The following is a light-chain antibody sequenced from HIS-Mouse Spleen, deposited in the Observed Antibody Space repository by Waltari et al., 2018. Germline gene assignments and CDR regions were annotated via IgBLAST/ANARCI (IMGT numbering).Light chain of an antibody. J-gene: IGKJ5*01. Sequence: DIQMTQSPSSLSASVGDRVPITCRASQGISNYLAWYQQKPGKVPKLLIYAASTLQSGVPSRFSGSGSGKDFTLTISSLQPEDVATYYCQKYNSAPLITFGQGTRLEIK. CDR3: QKYNSAPLIT. CDR2: AAS. CDR1: QGISNY. V-gene: IGKV1-27*01.